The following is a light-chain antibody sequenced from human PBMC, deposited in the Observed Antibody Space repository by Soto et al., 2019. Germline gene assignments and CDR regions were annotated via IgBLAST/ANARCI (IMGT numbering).Light chain of an antibody. CDR3: RSYTSSSSFEYV. V-gene: IGLV2-14*03. CDR2: DVS. Sequence: QSALTQPASVSGSPGQSITISCTGVSSDSGGYQYVSWYQQHPGKAPKLLIYDVSNRPSGVSNRFSGSKSGTTASLTISGLQAEDEADYYCRSYTSSSSFEYVLGTGTKVPVL. CDR1: SSDSGGYQY. J-gene: IGLJ1*01.